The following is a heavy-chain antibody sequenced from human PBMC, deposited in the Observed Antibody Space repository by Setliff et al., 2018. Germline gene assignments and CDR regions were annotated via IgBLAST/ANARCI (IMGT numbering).Heavy chain of an antibody. CDR1: GGSFSTYY. V-gene: IGHV4-34*01. CDR3: ARQPSSGSYYNPRPYYFDY. J-gene: IGHJ4*02. Sequence: SETLSLTCAVYGGSFSTYYWNWIRQPPGKGLEWIGEINHSGSTNYNPSLKSRVTMSVDTSKNQFSLNLRSVTAADTAVYYCARQPSSGSYYNPRPYYFDYWGQGTLVTVSS. CDR2: INHSGST. D-gene: IGHD3-10*01.